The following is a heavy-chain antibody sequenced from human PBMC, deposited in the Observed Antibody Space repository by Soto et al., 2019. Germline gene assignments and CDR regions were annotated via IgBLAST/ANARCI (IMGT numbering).Heavy chain of an antibody. J-gene: IGHJ4*02. CDR2: INAGNGNT. D-gene: IGHD3-16*01. CDR3: ERDLGGWPDY. V-gene: IGHV1-3*01. Sequence: QVQLVQSGAEVKKPGASVKVSCKASGYTFTSYAIHWVRQAPGQRLEWMGWINAGNGNTKYSQKFQDRVTITRDTSAITAYMGLRNLGSEDKSVYSCERDLGGWPDYWGQGTLVTVSS. CDR1: GYTFTSYA.